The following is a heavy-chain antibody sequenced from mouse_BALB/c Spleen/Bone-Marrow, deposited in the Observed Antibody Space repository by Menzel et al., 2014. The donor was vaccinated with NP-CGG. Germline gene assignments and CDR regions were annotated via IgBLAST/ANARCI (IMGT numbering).Heavy chain of an antibody. CDR2: IYPGDGDT. CDR3: ARHAYGNSYWYFDV. V-gene: IGHV1-82*01. Sequence: QVQLKESGPELVKPGASVQISCKASGYAFSSSWMNWVKQRPGQGLEWIGRIYPGDGDTNYNGKFKGKATLTADKSSSTAYMQLSSLTSVDSAVYFCARHAYGNSYWYFDVWGAGTTVTVSS. CDR1: GYAFSSSW. J-gene: IGHJ1*01. D-gene: IGHD2-1*01.